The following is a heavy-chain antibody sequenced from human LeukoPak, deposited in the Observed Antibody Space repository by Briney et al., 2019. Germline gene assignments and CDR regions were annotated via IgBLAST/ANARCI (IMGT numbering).Heavy chain of an antibody. CDR2: IASGGGANR. Sequence: PGGSLTLSCAASGFTFSSYEMNWVRQAPGKGLEWVSYIASGGGANRFYSESVKGRFTISRDNAKNSLYLHMNSLRAEDTAVYYCARVGDGYNYFLDYWGQGTLVTVSS. CDR1: GFTFSSYE. V-gene: IGHV3-48*03. D-gene: IGHD5-24*01. CDR3: ARVGDGYNYFLDY. J-gene: IGHJ4*02.